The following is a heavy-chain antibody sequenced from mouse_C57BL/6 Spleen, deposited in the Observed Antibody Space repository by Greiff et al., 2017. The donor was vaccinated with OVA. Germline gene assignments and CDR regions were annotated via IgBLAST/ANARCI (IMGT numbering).Heavy chain of an antibody. CDR2: IDPSDSYT. CDR3: ASKGFAY. V-gene: IGHV1-69*01. Sequence: QVQLQQPGAELVMPGALVELSCKASGYTFTSYWMHWVKQRPGQGLEWIGEIDPSDSYTNYNQKFKGKSTLTVDKSSSTAYMQLSSLTSEDSAVYYCASKGFAYWGQGTLVTVSA. J-gene: IGHJ3*01. CDR1: GYTFTSYW.